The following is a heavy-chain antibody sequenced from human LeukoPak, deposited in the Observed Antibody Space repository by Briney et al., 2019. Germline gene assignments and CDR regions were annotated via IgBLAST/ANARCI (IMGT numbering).Heavy chain of an antibody. CDR3: AREIEQWLVDY. V-gene: IGHV3-21*01. J-gene: IGHJ4*02. CDR1: GFTFSSYS. Sequence: GGSLRLSCAASGFTFSSYSMNWVRQAPGKGLEWVSSISSSSSYIYYADLVKGRFTISRDNAKNSLYLQMNSLRAEDTAVYYCAREIEQWLVDYWGQGTLVTVSS. D-gene: IGHD6-19*01. CDR2: ISSSSSYI.